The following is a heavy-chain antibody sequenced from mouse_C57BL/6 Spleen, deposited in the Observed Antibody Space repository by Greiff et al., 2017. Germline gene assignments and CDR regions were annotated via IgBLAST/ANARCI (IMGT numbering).Heavy chain of an antibody. CDR1: GYAFSSSW. J-gene: IGHJ2*01. CDR3: ARITTVVYMDD. V-gene: IGHV1-80*01. Sequence: QVQLQQSGAELVKPGASVKISCKASGYAFSSSWMNWVKQRPGKGLEWIGQIYPGDGDTNYNGKFKGKATLTADKSSSTAYMQLSSLTSEDSAVYFCARITTVVYMDDWGQGTTLTVSS. CDR2: IYPGDGDT. D-gene: IGHD1-1*01.